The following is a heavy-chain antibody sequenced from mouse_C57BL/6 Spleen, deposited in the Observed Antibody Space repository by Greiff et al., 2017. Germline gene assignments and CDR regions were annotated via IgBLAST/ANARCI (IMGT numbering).Heavy chain of an antibody. CDR1: GFTFSDYY. CDR2: ISNGGGST. J-gene: IGHJ3*01. CDR3: ARLRDYYGSSPFAY. V-gene: IGHV5-12*01. Sequence: EVKLVESGGGLVQPGGSLKLSCAASGFTFSDYYMYWVRQTPEKRLEWVAYISNGGGSTYYPDTVKGRFTISRDNAKNTLYLQMSRLKSEDTAMYYCARLRDYYGSSPFAYWGQGTLVTVSA. D-gene: IGHD1-1*01.